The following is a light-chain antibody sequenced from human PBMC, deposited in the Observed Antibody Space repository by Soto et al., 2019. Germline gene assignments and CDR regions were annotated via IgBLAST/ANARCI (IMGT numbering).Light chain of an antibody. V-gene: IGLV2-8*01. J-gene: IGLJ1*01. CDR2: QVT. CDR1: INDVGGYNY. Sequence: QSVLTRPPSASGSPGQSVTISCAGTINDVGGYNYVSWYQQHPGKVPQLMIYQVTKRPSGVPDRFSASKSDTTASLTISGLQAEDEGDYYCMSYAGGNRFVFGTGTKVTV. CDR3: MSYAGGNRFV.